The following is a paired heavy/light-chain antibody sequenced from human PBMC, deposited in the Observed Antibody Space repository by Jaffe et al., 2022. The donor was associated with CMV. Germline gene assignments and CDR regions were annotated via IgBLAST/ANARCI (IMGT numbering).Light chain of an antibody. CDR2: KAS. V-gene: IGKV1-5*03. J-gene: IGKJ2*01. CDR1: QSISTW. Sequence: DIQMTQSPSTLSASVGDRVTITCRASQSISTWLAWYQQKPGKAPKLLIYKASSLESGVPSRFSGSGSGTEFTLTISSLQPDDFATYYCQQYNSYSTFGQGTKLEIK. CDR3: QQYNSYST.
Heavy chain of an antibody. V-gene: IGHV3-23*01. CDR3: AKDYFGSGSYYKYPFDY. D-gene: IGHD3-10*01. CDR2: ISGSGGST. CDR1: GFTLSSYA. J-gene: IGHJ4*02. Sequence: EVQLLESGGGLVQPGGSLRLSCAASGFTLSSYAMSWVRQAPGKGLEWVSAISGSGGSTYYADSVRGRFIISRDNSNNTLYLQMNSLRAEDTAVYYCAKDYFGSGSYYKYPFDYWGQGTLVTVSS.